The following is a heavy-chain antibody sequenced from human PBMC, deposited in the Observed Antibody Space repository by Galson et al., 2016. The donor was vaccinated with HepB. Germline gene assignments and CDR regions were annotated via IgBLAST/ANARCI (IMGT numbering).Heavy chain of an antibody. CDR1: RGSISGYY. J-gene: IGHJ3*02. CDR2: IYYSGST. CDR3: ARRPYGDAFDI. D-gene: IGHD3-16*01. V-gene: IGHV4-59*08. Sequence: SETLSLTCTVSRGSISGYYWNWIRQPPGKGLEWIGYIYYSGSTNYNPSLKSRVTISVDTSKNQFSLELSSVTAADTAVYYCARRPYGDAFDIWGQGTVVTVSS.